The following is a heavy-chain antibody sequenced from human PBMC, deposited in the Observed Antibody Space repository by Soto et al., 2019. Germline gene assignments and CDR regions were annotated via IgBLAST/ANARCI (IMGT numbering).Heavy chain of an antibody. D-gene: IGHD5-18*01. CDR1: GFTFSSYA. Sequence: QVQLVESGGGVVQPGRSLRLSCAASGFTFSSYAMHWVRQAPGKGLEWVAVISYDGSNKYYADSVKGRFTISRDNSRKTLYLQMNSLRAEDTAVYYCARARGRGYSYGRDYWGQGTLVTVSS. CDR2: ISYDGSNK. CDR3: ARARGRGYSYGRDY. J-gene: IGHJ4*02. V-gene: IGHV3-30-3*01.